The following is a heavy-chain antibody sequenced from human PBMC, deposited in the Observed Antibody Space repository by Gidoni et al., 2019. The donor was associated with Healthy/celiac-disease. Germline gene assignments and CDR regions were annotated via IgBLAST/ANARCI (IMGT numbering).Heavy chain of an antibody. CDR2: ISAYNGKT. Sequence: QVQLVQSGAEVKKPGASVKVSCKASGYTFTSYGISWVRQAPGQGLEWMGWISAYNGKTNDAQKRQGRVTMTTDTSTSTAYMELRSLRSDDTAGYYCARDSARYCSGGSCPTDYWSQGTLVTVSS. J-gene: IGHJ4*02. CDR1: GYTFTSYG. CDR3: ARDSARYCSGGSCPTDY. D-gene: IGHD2-15*01. V-gene: IGHV1-18*01.